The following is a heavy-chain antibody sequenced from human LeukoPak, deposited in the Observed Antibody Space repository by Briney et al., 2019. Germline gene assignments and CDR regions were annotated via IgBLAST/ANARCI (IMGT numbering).Heavy chain of an antibody. Sequence: PSETLSLTCTASGGSISSYYWSWIRQPPGKGLEWIGYIYYSGSTNYNPSLKSRVTISVDTSKNQFSLKLSSVTAADTAVYYCARVFYDNIDYWGQGTLVTVSS. CDR2: IYYSGST. CDR1: GGSISSYY. D-gene: IGHD5/OR15-5a*01. V-gene: IGHV4-59*01. CDR3: ARVFYDNIDY. J-gene: IGHJ4*02.